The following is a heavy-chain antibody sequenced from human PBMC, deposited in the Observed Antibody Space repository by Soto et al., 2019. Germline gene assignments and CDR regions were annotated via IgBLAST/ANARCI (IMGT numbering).Heavy chain of an antibody. V-gene: IGHV4-31*03. J-gene: IGHJ6*02. D-gene: IGHD1-26*01. Sequence: SETLSLTCTVSGGSISSGGYYWSWIRQHPGKGLEWIGYIYYSGSTYYNPSLKSRVTISVDTSKNQFSLKLSSVTAADTAVYYCAKDLKSGSLYYYYGMDVWGQGTTVTVSS. CDR2: IYYSGST. CDR1: GGSISSGGYY. CDR3: AKDLKSGSLYYYYGMDV.